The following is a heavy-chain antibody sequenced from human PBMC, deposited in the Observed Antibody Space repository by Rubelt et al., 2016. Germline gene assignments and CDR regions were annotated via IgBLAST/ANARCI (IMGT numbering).Heavy chain of an antibody. D-gene: IGHD1-26*01. CDR2: IYYNGRT. V-gene: IGHV4-39*02. CDR1: GGSISSSSNY. J-gene: IGHJ4*02. Sequence: QLQLQESGPGLVKPSETLSLTCSVSGGSISSSSNYWGWIRQPPGKGLEWIGSIYYNGRTQYSPSLTRRVTISVDTSMNLFSLKLTSVTAADTAVYYCARLYSGSYLMDYWGQGALVTVSS. CDR3: ARLYSGSYLMDY.